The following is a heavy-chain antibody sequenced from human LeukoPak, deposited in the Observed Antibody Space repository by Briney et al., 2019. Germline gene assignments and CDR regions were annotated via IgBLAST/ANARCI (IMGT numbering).Heavy chain of an antibody. CDR2: INHSGST. CDR1: GGSISSYY. Sequence: PSETLSLTCTVSGGSISSYYGSWIRQPPGKGLEWIGEINHSGSTNYNPSLKSRVTISVDTSKNQFSLKLSSVTAADTAVYYCARGRDGDYDQDSYYFDYWGQGTLVTVSS. CDR3: ARGRDGDYDQDSYYFDY. D-gene: IGHD4-17*01. J-gene: IGHJ4*02. V-gene: IGHV4-34*01.